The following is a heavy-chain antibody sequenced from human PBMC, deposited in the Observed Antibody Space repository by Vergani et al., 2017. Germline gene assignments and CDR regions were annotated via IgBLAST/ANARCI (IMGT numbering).Heavy chain of an antibody. V-gene: IGHV3-23*01. CDR2: ISGSGGST. Sequence: EVQLLESGGGLVQPGGSLRLSCAASGFTFSSYAMSWVRQAPGKGLEWVSAISGSGGSTYYADSVKGRFTISRDNSKNTLYLQMNSLKVEDTAVYYCAKDAGSPYSSSTFDFWGQGTLVTVSS. D-gene: IGHD6-6*01. CDR3: AKDAGSPYSSSTFDF. CDR1: GFTFSSYA. J-gene: IGHJ4*02.